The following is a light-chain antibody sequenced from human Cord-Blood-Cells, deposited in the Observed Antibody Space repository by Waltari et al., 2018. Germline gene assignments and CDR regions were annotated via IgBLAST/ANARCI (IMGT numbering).Light chain of an antibody. J-gene: IGKJ4*01. CDR1: QSISSY. V-gene: IGKV1-39*01. Sequence: DIQMTQSPSSLSASVGDRVTITCRASQSISSYLNWYQQKPGKAPKLLIYAASSLQSGVPSRISGSGSGTYFTLTSSSLQPEDSATYYCQRSYSALTFGGGTKVEIK. CDR3: QRSYSALT. CDR2: AAS.